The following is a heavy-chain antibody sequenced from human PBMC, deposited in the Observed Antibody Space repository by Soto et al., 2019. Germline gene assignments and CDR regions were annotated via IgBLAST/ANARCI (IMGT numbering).Heavy chain of an antibody. CDR1: GYTFTSYD. Sequence: QVQLVQSGAEVKKPGASVKVSCKASGYTFTSYDINWVRQATGPGLEWMGWMNPNSGNTGYAQQFQGRVTMTRNTAISTAYMEQSSLRSEDTAVYYCARAPPNNIAAADYWGQGTRVTVS. CDR3: ARAPPNNIAAADY. CDR2: MNPNSGNT. J-gene: IGHJ4*02. V-gene: IGHV1-8*01. D-gene: IGHD6-13*01.